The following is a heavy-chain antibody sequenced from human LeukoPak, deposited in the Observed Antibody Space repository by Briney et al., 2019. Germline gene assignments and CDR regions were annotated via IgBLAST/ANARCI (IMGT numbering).Heavy chain of an antibody. CDR3: ARSRAGTRDYYYYYMDV. Sequence: ASVKVSCKASGYTFTSYDINWVRQATGQGLEWMGWMNPNSGNTGYAQKFQGRVTMTRNTSISTAYMELSSLRSEDTAVYYCARSRAGTRDYYYYYMDVWGKGTTVTISS. J-gene: IGHJ6*03. CDR2: MNPNSGNT. D-gene: IGHD6-19*01. V-gene: IGHV1-8*01. CDR1: GYTFTSYD.